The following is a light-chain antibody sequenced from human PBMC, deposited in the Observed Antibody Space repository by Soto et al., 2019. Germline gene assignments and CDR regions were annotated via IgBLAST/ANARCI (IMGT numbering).Light chain of an antibody. CDR3: TSYVGNDIWV. V-gene: IGLV2-8*01. J-gene: IGLJ3*02. CDR2: EVT. Sequence: QSALTQPPSASGSPGQSVTISCTGTSSDVGAYKYVSWYQQYPGKAPKLMIYEVTKRPSGVPDRFSGSKSGNTASLTVSGLQADHEADYYCTSYVGNDIWVFGGGTKVTVL. CDR1: SSDVGAYKY.